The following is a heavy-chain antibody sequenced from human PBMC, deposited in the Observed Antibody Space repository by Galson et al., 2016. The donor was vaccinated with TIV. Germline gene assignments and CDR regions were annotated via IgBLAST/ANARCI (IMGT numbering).Heavy chain of an antibody. CDR2: ITSSGDTK. J-gene: IGHJ4*02. Sequence: SLRLSCAGSGFTFSTYEMNWVRQAPGKGLEWISYITSSGDTKHYADSVTGRFTISRDNAKNSLYLQMSSLRAEDTAMYYCSRDLTTGNPGYDYWGQGTLVTVSS. CDR1: GFTFSTYE. CDR3: SRDLTTGNPGYDY. D-gene: IGHD1-1*01. V-gene: IGHV3-48*03.